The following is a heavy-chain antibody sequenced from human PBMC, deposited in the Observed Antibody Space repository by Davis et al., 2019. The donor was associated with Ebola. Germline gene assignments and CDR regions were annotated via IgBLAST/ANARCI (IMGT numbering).Heavy chain of an antibody. J-gene: IGHJ6*02. CDR3: ARGNYGDYIVLYYYNMDV. Sequence: MPSETLSLTCTVSGGSFSTYYWSWVRQPPGKGLEWVGYIYYSGTTHYNPSLRGRVTISVDTSKKHFSLKLSSVTAADTAVYYCARGNYGDYIVLYYYNMDVWGQGTTVTVSS. CDR1: GGSFSTYY. CDR2: IYYSGTT. V-gene: IGHV4-59*01. D-gene: IGHD4-17*01.